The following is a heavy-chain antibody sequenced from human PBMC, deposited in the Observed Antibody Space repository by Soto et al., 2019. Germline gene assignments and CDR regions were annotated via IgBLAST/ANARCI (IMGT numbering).Heavy chain of an antibody. CDR3: ARGSYSGFYYYYYMDV. D-gene: IGHD2-15*01. V-gene: IGHV4-59*01. CDR1: GGSISSYY. Sequence: QVQLQESGPGLVKPSETLSLTCTVSGGSISSYYWSWIRQPPGKGLEWIGYIYYSGSTNYNPSLKRRDTISVDTSKNQFSLKLSSVTAADTAVYYCARGSYSGFYYYYYMDVWGKGTTVTVSS. J-gene: IGHJ6*03. CDR2: IYYSGST.